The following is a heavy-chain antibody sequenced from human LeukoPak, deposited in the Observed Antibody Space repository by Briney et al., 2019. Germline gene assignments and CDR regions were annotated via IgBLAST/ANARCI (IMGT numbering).Heavy chain of an antibody. D-gene: IGHD3-10*01. CDR1: GFTFSSYS. V-gene: IGHV3-21*04. CDR2: ITSNTNYI. CDR3: ARGLREGIY. J-gene: IGHJ4*02. Sequence: PGGSLRLSCAASGFTFSSYSMNWVRQAPGTGLEWVSSITSNTNYIYYADSVKGRFTISRDNSKNTLYLQMNSLRAEDTAVYYCARGLREGIYWGQGTLVTVSS.